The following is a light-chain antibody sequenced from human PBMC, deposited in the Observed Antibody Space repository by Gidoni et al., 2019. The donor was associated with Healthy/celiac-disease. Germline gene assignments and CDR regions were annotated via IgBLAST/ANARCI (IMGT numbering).Light chain of an antibody. Sequence: EIVLTQSPGTLSLSPGERATLSCRASQSVSSSYLAWYQQKPGQAPRLLIYGASSRATGIPDRFSGSGSGTDFTLTSSRLEPEDFAVYYCQQYGSSLVTFGQGTKVEIK. CDR1: QSVSSSY. V-gene: IGKV3-20*01. CDR2: GAS. CDR3: QQYGSSLVT. J-gene: IGKJ1*01.